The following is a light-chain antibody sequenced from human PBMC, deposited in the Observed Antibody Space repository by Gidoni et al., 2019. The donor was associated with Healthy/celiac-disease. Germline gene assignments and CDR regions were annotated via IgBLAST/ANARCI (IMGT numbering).Light chain of an antibody. CDR3: QQYGSSLIT. J-gene: IGKJ5*01. CDR2: GAS. CDR1: QSVSRRY. Sequence: EIVLTQSPGTLSLSPGERATLSCRASQSVSRRYLAWYQQKPGQAPRLLIYGASSRATGIPDRFSGSGSGTDFTLTISRLEPEVFAVYYCQQYGSSLITFGQGTRLEIK. V-gene: IGKV3-20*01.